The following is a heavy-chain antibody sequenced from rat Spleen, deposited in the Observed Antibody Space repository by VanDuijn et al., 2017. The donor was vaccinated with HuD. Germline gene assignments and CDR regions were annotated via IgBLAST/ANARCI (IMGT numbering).Heavy chain of an antibody. J-gene: IGHJ2*01. CDR1: GFTFSDYA. V-gene: IGHV5-29*01. CDR3: ARGDYSSPRGGY. Sequence: EVQLVESGGGLVQPGRSLKLSCAASGFTFSDYAMAWVRQAPTKGLEWVATISYDGSSTYYRDSVKGRFTVSRDNAKSTLYLQLDSLQTEDTATYYCARGDYSSPRGGYWGQGVMVTVSS. CDR2: ISYDGSST. D-gene: IGHD1-2*01.